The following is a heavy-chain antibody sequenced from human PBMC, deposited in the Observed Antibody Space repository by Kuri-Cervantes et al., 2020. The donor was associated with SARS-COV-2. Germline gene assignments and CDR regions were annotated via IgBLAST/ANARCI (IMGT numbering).Heavy chain of an antibody. J-gene: IGHJ5*02. D-gene: IGHD3-3*01. CDR3: ARAVTSIFGVPTNWFDP. CDR2: IYYSGST. Sequence: GSLRLSCTVSGGSISSYYWSWIRQPPGKGLEWIGYIYYSGSTNYNPSLKSRVTISVDTSKNRFSLKLSSVTAADTAVYYCARAVTSIFGVPTNWFDPWGQGTLVTVSS. V-gene: IGHV4-59*01. CDR1: GGSISSYY.